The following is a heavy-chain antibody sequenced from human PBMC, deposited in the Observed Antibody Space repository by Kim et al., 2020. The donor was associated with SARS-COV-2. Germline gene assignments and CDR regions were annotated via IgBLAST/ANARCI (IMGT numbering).Heavy chain of an antibody. Sequence: SETLSLTCTVSGGSISSGGYYWSWIRQHPGKGLEWIGYIYYSGSTYYNPSLKSRVTISVDTSKNQFSLKLSSVTAADTAVYYCARGHIVVVPAAMSHDAFDIWGQGTMVTVSS. D-gene: IGHD2-2*01. CDR1: GGSISSGGYY. V-gene: IGHV4-31*03. CDR3: ARGHIVVVPAAMSHDAFDI. CDR2: IYYSGST. J-gene: IGHJ3*02.